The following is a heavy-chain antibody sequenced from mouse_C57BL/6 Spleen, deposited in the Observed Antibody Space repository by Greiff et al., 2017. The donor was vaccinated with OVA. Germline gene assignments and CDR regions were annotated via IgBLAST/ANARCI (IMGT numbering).Heavy chain of an antibody. CDR3: ARSQYGGSSRRYFDV. D-gene: IGHD1-1*01. CDR1: GYTFTSYW. CDR2: IDPSDSYT. J-gene: IGHJ1*03. V-gene: IGHV1-59*01. Sequence: QVQLQQPGAELVRPGTSVKLSCKASGYTFTSYWMHWVKQRPGQGLEWIGVIDPSDSYTNYNQKFKGKATLTVDPSSSTAYMQLNSLTSEDSAIYDCARSQYGGSSRRYFDVWGTGTTVTVSS.